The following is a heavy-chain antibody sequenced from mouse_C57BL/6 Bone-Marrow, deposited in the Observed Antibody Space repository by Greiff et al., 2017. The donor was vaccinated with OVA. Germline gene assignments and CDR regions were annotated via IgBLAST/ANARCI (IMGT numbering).Heavy chain of an antibody. Sequence: EVKLQESGGGLVQPGGSLKLSCAASGFTFSDYYMYWVRQTPEKRLEWVAYISNGGGSTYYPDTVKGRFTISRDNAKNTLYLQMSRLKSEDTAMYYCARGGGNYVRYWYFDVWGTGTTVTVSS. J-gene: IGHJ1*03. CDR3: ARGGGNYVRYWYFDV. D-gene: IGHD2-1*01. CDR1: GFTFSDYY. CDR2: ISNGGGST. V-gene: IGHV5-12*01.